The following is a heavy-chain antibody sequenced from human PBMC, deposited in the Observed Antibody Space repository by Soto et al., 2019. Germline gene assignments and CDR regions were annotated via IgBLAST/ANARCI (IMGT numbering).Heavy chain of an antibody. Sequence: PSETLSLTCTVSGISVSTSDYYWGWVRQPPGKGLDWIGNIYYSGSTSYNPSLRSRVTLSVDTSKNQFSLRLNSVTVADTAVYFCAGFVVPASRNSDFDYWGQGTLVTVSS. CDR2: IYYSGST. J-gene: IGHJ4*02. D-gene: IGHD2-15*01. CDR3: AGFVVPASRNSDFDY. CDR1: GISVSTSDYY. V-gene: IGHV4-39*01.